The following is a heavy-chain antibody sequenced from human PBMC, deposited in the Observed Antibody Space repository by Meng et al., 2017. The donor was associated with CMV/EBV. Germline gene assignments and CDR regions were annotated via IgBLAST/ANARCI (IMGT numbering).Heavy chain of an antibody. J-gene: IGHJ5*01. CDR1: GGSVSSGSYY. Sequence: LRLSCTVSGGSVSSGSYYWSWIRQPPGKGLEWIGYIYYSGSTNYNPSLKSRVTISVDTSKNQFSLKLSSVTAADTAVYYCARDRMVRGVISNYNWVD. CDR2: IYYSGST. CDR3: ARDRMVRGVISNYNWVD. D-gene: IGHD3-10*01. V-gene: IGHV4-61*01.